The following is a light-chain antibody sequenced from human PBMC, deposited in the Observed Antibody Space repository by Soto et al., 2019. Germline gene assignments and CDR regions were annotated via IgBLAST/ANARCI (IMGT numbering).Light chain of an antibody. J-gene: IGKJ1*01. CDR1: RSVSSN. V-gene: IGKV3-15*01. CDR2: DAS. Sequence: EIVMTQSPVTLSVSPGEGATLSCRASRSVSSNLAWYQQKPGQAPRLLISDASARATGIPARFSGSGSGTQFALTISSLQSEDFAIYYCQQYHEWPLTFGQGTKV. CDR3: QQYHEWPLT.